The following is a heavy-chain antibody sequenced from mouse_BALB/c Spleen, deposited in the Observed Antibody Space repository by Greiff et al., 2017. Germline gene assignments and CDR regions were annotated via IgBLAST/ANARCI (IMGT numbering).Heavy chain of an antibody. CDR2: IYPGSGNT. CDR1: GYTFTDYY. V-gene: IGHV1-84*02. Sequence: QVQLKESGPELVKPGASVKISCKASGYTFTDYYINWVKQKPGQGLEWIGWIYPGSGNTKYNEKFKGKATLTVDTSSSTAYMQLSSLTSEDTAVYFCARRGPYWYFDVWGAGTTVTVSS. J-gene: IGHJ1*01. CDR3: ARRGPYWYFDV.